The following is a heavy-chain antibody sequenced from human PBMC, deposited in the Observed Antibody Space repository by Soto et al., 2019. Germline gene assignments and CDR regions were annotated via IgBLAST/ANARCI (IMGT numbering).Heavy chain of an antibody. Sequence: GSLKISCKGSGYSFTSYWIGWVRQMPGKGLEWMGIIYPGDSDTRYSPSFQGQVTISADKSISTAYLQWSSLKAPDTAMYYCVRNYYDSSGYNFDYWGQGTLVTVSS. D-gene: IGHD3-22*01. CDR3: VRNYYDSSGYNFDY. V-gene: IGHV5-51*01. CDR1: GYSFTSYW. J-gene: IGHJ4*02. CDR2: IYPGDSDT.